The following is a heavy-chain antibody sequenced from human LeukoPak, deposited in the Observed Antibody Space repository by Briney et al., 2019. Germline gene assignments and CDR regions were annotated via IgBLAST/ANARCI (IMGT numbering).Heavy chain of an antibody. CDR2: IVVGSGNT. Sequence: ASVKVSCKASGFTFTSSAMQWVRQARGQRLEWIGWIVVGSGNTNYAQKFQERVTITRDMSTSTAYMELSSLRSEDTAVYYCARGLLWFGELLSSYYYYMDVWGKGTTVTISS. CDR1: GFTFTSSA. D-gene: IGHD3-10*01. V-gene: IGHV1-58*02. J-gene: IGHJ6*03. CDR3: ARGLLWFGELLSSYYYYMDV.